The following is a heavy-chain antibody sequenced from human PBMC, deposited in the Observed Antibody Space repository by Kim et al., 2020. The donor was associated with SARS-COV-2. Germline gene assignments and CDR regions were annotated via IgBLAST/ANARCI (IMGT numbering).Heavy chain of an antibody. J-gene: IGHJ4*02. D-gene: IGHD5-12*01. Sequence: GGSLRLSCAASGFTFSSYSMNWVRQAPGKGLEWVSSISSSSSYIYYADSVKGRFTISRDNAKNSLYLQMNSLRAEDTAVYYCARAGYNGKWDLNYFDYWGQGTLVTVSS. V-gene: IGHV3-21*01. CDR2: ISSSSSYI. CDR3: ARAGYNGKWDLNYFDY. CDR1: GFTFSSYS.